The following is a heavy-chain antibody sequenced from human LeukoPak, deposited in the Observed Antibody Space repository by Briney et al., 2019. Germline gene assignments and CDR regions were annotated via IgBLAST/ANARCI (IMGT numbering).Heavy chain of an antibody. CDR3: ARTNYDFWSGYYPPLGYYYYMDV. CDR2: TYSSGST. Sequence: SETLSLTCTVSGGSISGFFWSWVRQPPGKGLEHIGYTYSSGSTNYSPSLKSRVTISVDTSKNQFSLKLSSVTAADTAVYYCARTNYDFWSGYYPPLGYYYYMDVWGKGTTVTVSS. CDR1: GGSISGFF. J-gene: IGHJ6*03. V-gene: IGHV4-59*01. D-gene: IGHD3-3*01.